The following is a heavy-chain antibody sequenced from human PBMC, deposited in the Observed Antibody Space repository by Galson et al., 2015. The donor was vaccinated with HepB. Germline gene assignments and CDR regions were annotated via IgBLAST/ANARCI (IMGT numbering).Heavy chain of an antibody. J-gene: IGHJ5*02. V-gene: IGHV3-15*01. CDR2: LKSNTDGGTT. CDR1: GFTFSNAR. CDR3: TTEPSPSDILTGYSWFDP. Sequence: SLRLSCAASGFTFSNARMSWVRQAPGKGLEWVGRLKSNTDGGTTDYAAPVKGRFTISRDDSKNTLYLQMNSLKTEDTAVYYCTTEPSPSDILTGYSWFDPWGQGTLVTVSS. D-gene: IGHD3-9*01.